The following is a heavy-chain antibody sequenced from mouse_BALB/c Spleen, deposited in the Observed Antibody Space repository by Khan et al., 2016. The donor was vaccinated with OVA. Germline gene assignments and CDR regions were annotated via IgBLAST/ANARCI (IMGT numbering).Heavy chain of an antibody. CDR3: ARADYYVSRYYFDY. J-gene: IGHJ2*01. CDR2: IDPYNGCT. V-gene: IGHV1S135*01. Sequence: VQLQQSGPELVKPGASVKVSCKASGYSFTDYNMFWVKQSHGKSLEWIGYIDPYNGCTSYNQKFKGKATLTVDKSSSTAFMHLSSLTSEGSADLYCARADYYVSRYYFDYGGQGTTLTVSA. D-gene: IGHD1-1*01. CDR1: GYSFTDYN.